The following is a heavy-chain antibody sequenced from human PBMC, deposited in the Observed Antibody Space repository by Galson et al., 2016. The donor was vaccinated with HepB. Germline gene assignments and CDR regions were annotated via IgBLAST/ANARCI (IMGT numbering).Heavy chain of an antibody. CDR3: ARFSGRYNGDFDY. V-gene: IGHV3-53*01. CDR1: GFTVSTNY. J-gene: IGHJ4*02. Sequence: SLRLSCAASGFTVSTNYMSWVRQAPGKGLEWVSVIYSSGSTYYADSVKGRFTFSRDDSKNTLYLQMNSLRAEDTAVYYCARFSGRYNGDFDYWGQGTLVTVSS. CDR2: IYSSGST. D-gene: IGHD1-26*01.